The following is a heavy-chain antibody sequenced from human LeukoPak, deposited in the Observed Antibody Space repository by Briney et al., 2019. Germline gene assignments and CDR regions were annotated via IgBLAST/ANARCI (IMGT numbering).Heavy chain of an antibody. CDR2: INAGNGNT. D-gene: IGHD3-10*01. Sequence: ASVKVSCKASGYTFTSYAMHWVRQAPEQRLEWMGWINAGNGNTKYSQKFQGRVTITRDTSASTAYMELSSLRSEDAAVYYCARMGSSGSYGSFLDPWGQGTLVTVSS. J-gene: IGHJ5*02. CDR1: GYTFTSYA. V-gene: IGHV1-3*01. CDR3: ARMGSSGSYGSFLDP.